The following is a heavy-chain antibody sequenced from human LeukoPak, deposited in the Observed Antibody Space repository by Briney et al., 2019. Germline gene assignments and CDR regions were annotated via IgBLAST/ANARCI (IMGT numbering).Heavy chain of an antibody. V-gene: IGHV1-2*02. CDR2: INPNSGGT. CDR3: ARDGMVERKNAFDI. J-gene: IGHJ3*02. CDR1: GYTFTGYY. D-gene: IGHD3-10*01. Sequence: ASVKVSCKASGYTFTGYYMHWVRQAPGRGLEWMGWINPNSGGTNYAQKFQGRVTMTRDTSISTAYMELSRLRSDDTAVYYCARDGMVERKNAFDIWGQGTMVTVSS.